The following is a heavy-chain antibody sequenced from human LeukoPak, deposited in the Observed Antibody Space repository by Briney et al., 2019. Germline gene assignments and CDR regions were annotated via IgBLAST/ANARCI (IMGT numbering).Heavy chain of an antibody. V-gene: IGHV3-23*01. CDR2: ISGSGGSK. CDR3: ANPGIAVAGSEDY. CDR1: GFTFSSYT. J-gene: IGHJ4*02. Sequence: GGSLRLSCAASGFTFSSYTMSWVRQAPGKGLEWVSAISGSGGSKYYADSVKGRFTISRDNSKNTLYLQMYSLRAEDTAVYYCANPGIAVAGSEDYWGQGTLVTVSS. D-gene: IGHD6-19*01.